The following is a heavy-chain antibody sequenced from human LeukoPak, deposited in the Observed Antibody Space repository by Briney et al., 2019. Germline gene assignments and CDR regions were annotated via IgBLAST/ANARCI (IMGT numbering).Heavy chain of an antibody. CDR1: GFTFGDYA. J-gene: IGHJ4*02. D-gene: IGHD2-21*01. Sequence: GGSLRLSCTASGFTFGDYAMSWVRQAPGKGLEWVGFIRSKAYGGTTEYAASVKGRFTISRDDSKSIAYLQMNSLKTEDTAVYYCTRVAQGEDYWGQGTLVTVSS. CDR3: TRVAQGEDY. CDR2: IRSKAYGGTT. V-gene: IGHV3-49*04.